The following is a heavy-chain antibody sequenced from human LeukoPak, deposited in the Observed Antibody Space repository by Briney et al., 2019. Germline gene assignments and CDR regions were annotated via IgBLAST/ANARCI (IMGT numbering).Heavy chain of an antibody. CDR3: ARSLDPNCGGDCYPVDWFDP. Sequence: SQTLSLTCAISGDSVSSNSAAWNWIRQSPSRCLEWLGRTYYRSKWYNDYAVSVKSRITINPDTSKNQFSLQLNSVTPEDTAVYYCARSLDPNCGGDCYPVDWFDPWGQGTLVTVSS. D-gene: IGHD2-21*02. CDR2: TYYRSKWYN. V-gene: IGHV6-1*01. J-gene: IGHJ5*02. CDR1: GDSVSSNSAA.